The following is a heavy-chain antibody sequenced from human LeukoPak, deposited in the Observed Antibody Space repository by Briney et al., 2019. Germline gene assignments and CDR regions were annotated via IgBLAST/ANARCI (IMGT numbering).Heavy chain of an antibody. CDR3: ARGPYDFWSGYLGNWFDP. D-gene: IGHD3-3*01. Sequence: GASVKVSCKASGYTFTGYYMHWVRQAPGQGLGWMGWINPNSGGTNYAQKFQGRVTMTRDTSISTAYMELSRLRSDDTAVYYCARGPYDFWSGYLGNWFDPWGQGTLVTVSS. CDR2: INPNSGGT. V-gene: IGHV1-2*02. J-gene: IGHJ5*02. CDR1: GYTFTGYY.